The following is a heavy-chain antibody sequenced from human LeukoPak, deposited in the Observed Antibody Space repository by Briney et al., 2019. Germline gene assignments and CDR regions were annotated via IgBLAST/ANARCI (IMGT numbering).Heavy chain of an antibody. V-gene: IGHV3-30*18. CDR3: AKGADEYSVDY. CDR1: GFTFSSYG. D-gene: IGHD6-6*01. CDR2: ISYDGSNK. Sequence: GGSLRPSCAASGFTFSSYGMHWVRQAPGKGLEWVAVISYDGSNKYYADSVKGRFTISRDNSKNTLYLQMNSLRAEDTAVYYCAKGADEYSVDYWGQGTLVTVSS. J-gene: IGHJ4*02.